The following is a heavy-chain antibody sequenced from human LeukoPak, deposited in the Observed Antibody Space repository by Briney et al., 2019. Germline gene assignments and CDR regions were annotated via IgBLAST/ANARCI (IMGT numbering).Heavy chain of an antibody. V-gene: IGHV4-38-2*02. CDR3: AREVAYYYDSSGWSGWFDP. D-gene: IGHD3-22*01. J-gene: IGHJ5*02. CDR2: IYHSGST. Sequence: SETLSLTCTVSGYSTSSGYYWGWIRQPPGRGLEWIGSIYHSGSTYYNPSLKSRVTISVDTSKNQFSLKLSSVTAADTAVYYCAREVAYYYDSSGWSGWFDPWGQGTLVTVSS. CDR1: GYSTSSGYY.